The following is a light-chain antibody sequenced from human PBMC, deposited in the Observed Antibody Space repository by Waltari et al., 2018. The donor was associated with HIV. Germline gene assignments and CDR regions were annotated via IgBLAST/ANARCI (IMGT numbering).Light chain of an antibody. CDR3: QQYYSTPRT. CDR2: WAS. CDR1: QSVLYRSNNKNY. Sequence: DIVMTQSPDSLAESLGERANINCKSSQSVLYRSNNKNYLDWYQQKPGQPPKLLIYWASTRESGVPDRFSGSGSGTDFTLTISSLQAEDVAVYYCQQYYSTPRTFGQGTKLEIK. J-gene: IGKJ2*01. V-gene: IGKV4-1*01.